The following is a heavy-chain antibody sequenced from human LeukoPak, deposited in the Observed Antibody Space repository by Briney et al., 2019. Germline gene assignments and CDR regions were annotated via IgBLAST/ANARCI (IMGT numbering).Heavy chain of an antibody. CDR2: INPSGGST. J-gene: IGHJ5*02. CDR3: ARGRNVGGSYYGWFDP. V-gene: IGHV1-46*01. CDR1: GYTFTSYY. Sequence: GASVKVSCKASGYTFTSYYMHWVRQAPGQGLEWMGIINPSGGSTSYAQKFQGRVTMTRSTSISTAYMELSSLRSEDTAVYYCARGRNVGGSYYGWFDPWGQGTLVTVSS. D-gene: IGHD1-26*01.